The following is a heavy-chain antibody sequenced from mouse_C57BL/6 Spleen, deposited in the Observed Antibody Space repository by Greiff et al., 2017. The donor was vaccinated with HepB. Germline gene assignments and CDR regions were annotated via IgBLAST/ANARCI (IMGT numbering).Heavy chain of an antibody. D-gene: IGHD2-14*01. V-gene: IGHV5-15*01. Sequence: EVHLVESGGGLVQPGGSLKLSCAASGFTFSDYGMAWVRQAPRKGPEWVAFISNLAYSIYYADTVTGRFTISRENAKNTLYLEMSSLRSEDTAMYYCARQGVRGYFDVWGTGTTVTVSS. J-gene: IGHJ1*03. CDR1: GFTFSDYG. CDR2: ISNLAYSI. CDR3: ARQGVRGYFDV.